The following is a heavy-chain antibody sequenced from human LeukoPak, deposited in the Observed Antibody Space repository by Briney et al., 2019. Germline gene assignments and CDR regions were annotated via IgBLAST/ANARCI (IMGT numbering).Heavy chain of an antibody. CDR1: GYTFTNYY. CDR2: ISPGDSDA. J-gene: IGHJ4*02. D-gene: IGHD2-2*01. CDR3: ARRYCSSTSCNPYFFDF. V-gene: IGHV5-51*01. Sequence: GESLKISCKGSGYTFTNYYIGWVRQMPGKGLEWMGIISPGDSDARHSPSFQGQVTISADKSISTAFLRWSSLKASDSAIYYCARRYCSSTSCNPYFFDFWGQGTLVTVSS.